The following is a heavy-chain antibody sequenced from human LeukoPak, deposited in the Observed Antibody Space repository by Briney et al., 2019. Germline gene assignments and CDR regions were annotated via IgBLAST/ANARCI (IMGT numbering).Heavy chain of an antibody. CDR2: IGYDGGNR. J-gene: IGHJ4*02. V-gene: IGHV3-30*02. Sequence: GGSLRLSCATSGFTFSSSAMHWVRQAPGKGLEWVAFIGYDGGNRHYADSVKGRFTISKDNSKNTLYLQMNSLRAEDTAVYYCAKKGEGVFDYWGQGTLVTVSS. CDR1: GFTFSSSA. D-gene: IGHD2-21*01. CDR3: AKKGEGVFDY.